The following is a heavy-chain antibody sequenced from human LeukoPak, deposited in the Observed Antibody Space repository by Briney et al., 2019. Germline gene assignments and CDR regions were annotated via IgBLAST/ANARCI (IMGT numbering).Heavy chain of an antibody. CDR2: ISSITSYI. J-gene: IGHJ4*02. D-gene: IGHD4-17*01. V-gene: IGHV3-21*01. Sequence: GGSLRLSCAASGFPFSRYTMNWVRQAPGKGLEWVSSISSITSYIHYADSVKGRFTISRDNAKNSLYLQMNSLRAEDTAVYYCARDRYGDYSIDYWGQGTLVTVSS. CDR3: ARDRYGDYSIDY. CDR1: GFPFSRYT.